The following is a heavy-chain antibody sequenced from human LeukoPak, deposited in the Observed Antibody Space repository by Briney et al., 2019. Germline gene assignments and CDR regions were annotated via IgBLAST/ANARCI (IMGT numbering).Heavy chain of an antibody. J-gene: IGHJ3*01. Sequence: GGSLRLSCAVSGFTFSGFWMSWSRQAPGQGLEWVASINSDGSEGYYADVVKGRFTISRDNAKNSLYLQINSLRAEDTAVYYCARSSYSSSSSVWGQGTMVTVSS. D-gene: IGHD6-6*01. CDR2: INSDGSEG. CDR3: ARSSYSSSSSV. CDR1: GFTFSGFW. V-gene: IGHV3-7*03.